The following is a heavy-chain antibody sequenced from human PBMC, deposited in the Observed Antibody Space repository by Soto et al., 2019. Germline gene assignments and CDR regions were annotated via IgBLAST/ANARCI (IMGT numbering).Heavy chain of an antibody. Sequence: ESGGGLVQPGGSLRLSCAASGFTFNAYAMTWVRQAPGKGLEWVSAIGGSGGNRYYAASVKGRFTISRDNSKDTVDLQMNRLRVEDTAVYYCARVASDYINSVDHWGQGILVTVSS. D-gene: IGHD4-4*01. CDR2: IGGSGGNR. CDR3: ARVASDYINSVDH. CDR1: GFTFNAYA. J-gene: IGHJ4*02. V-gene: IGHV3-23*01.